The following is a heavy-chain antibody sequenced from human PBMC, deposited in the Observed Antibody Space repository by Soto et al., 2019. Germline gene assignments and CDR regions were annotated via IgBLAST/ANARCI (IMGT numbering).Heavy chain of an antibody. CDR1: GFTVSGKKY. Sequence: GGSLRFSCEAFGFTVSGKKYVAWVRQAPGKGLEWVSALYDLDGTYYADSVKGRFTTSSDSSRTTVYLQMSSLRPDDTAVYSCATWHLQEHAYDIWGQGTMVTVSS. CDR2: LYDLDGT. J-gene: IGHJ3*02. V-gene: IGHV3-53*01. CDR3: ATWHLQEHAYDI. D-gene: IGHD1-1*01.